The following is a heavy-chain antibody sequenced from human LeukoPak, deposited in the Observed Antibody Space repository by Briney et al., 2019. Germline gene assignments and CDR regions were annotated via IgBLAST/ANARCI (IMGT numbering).Heavy chain of an antibody. D-gene: IGHD3-10*01. CDR2: INPNSGGT. CDR3: ARGDYYGSGEDFDY. CDR1: GYTFTGYY. Sequence: GESLKVSCKASGYTFTGYYMHWVRQAPGQGLEWMGWINPNSGGTNYAQKFQGRVTMTRDTSISTAYMELSRLRSDDTAVYYCARGDYYGSGEDFDYWGQGTLVTVSS. J-gene: IGHJ4*02. V-gene: IGHV1-2*02.